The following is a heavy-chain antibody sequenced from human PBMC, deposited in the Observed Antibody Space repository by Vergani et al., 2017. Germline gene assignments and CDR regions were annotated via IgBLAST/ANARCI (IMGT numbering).Heavy chain of an antibody. D-gene: IGHD3-16*02. CDR2: ISGSGGST. J-gene: IGHJ4*02. Sequence: EVQLVESGGGLVQPGGSLRLSCAASGFTFSSYAMSWVRQAPGKGLEWVSAISGSGGSTYSADSVKGRFTISRDNSKNTLYLQMNSLRAEDTAVYYCAKDHGSYYDYIWGSYRYFDYWGQGTLVTVSS. V-gene: IGHV3-23*04. CDR1: GFTFSSYA. CDR3: AKDHGSYYDYIWGSYRYFDY.